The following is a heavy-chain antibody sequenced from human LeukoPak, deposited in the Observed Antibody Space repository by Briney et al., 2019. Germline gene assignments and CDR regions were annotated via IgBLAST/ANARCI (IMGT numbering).Heavy chain of an antibody. D-gene: IGHD7-27*01. CDR2: SNGDGSVT. CDR3: ARDLNWGQVDL. CDR1: GFTFSGHW. J-gene: IGHJ5*02. Sequence: GGSLRLSCAASGFTFSGHWMYWLRQAPGKGLAGVSRSNGDGSVTNYTGSVKGGFTISRDNAKNIVYLQMNSLGEDDTAKYYCARDLNWGQVDLWGQGTLVAVSS. V-gene: IGHV3-74*01.